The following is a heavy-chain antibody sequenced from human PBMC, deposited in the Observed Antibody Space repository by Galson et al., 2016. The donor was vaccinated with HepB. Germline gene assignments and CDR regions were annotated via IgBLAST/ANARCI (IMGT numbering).Heavy chain of an antibody. Sequence: SLRLSCAASGFTFSTYGIHWVRQAPGKGLEWVAVISYDGSNKYYADSVKGRFTISRDDSKNTLSLQMNSLRAEDTAVYYCAKDLSRGYQDPYYYGMDVWGKGTTVTVSS. D-gene: IGHD2-2*01. CDR3: AKDLSRGYQDPYYYGMDV. J-gene: IGHJ6*04. CDR1: GFTFSTYG. CDR2: ISYDGSNK. V-gene: IGHV3-30*18.